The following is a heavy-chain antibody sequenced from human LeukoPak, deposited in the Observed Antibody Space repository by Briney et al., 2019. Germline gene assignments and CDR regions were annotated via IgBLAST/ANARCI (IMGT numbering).Heavy chain of an antibody. CDR3: AKPAISSRGWYYDY. CDR2: IRYDGSNK. V-gene: IGHV3-30*02. Sequence: GGSLRFSCAASGFTFSSYGMHWVRQAPGKGLEWVAFIRYDGSNKYYADSVKGRFTISRDNSKNTLYLQMNSLGAEDTAVYYCAKPAISSRGWYYDYWGQGTLVTVSS. CDR1: GFTFSSYG. D-gene: IGHD6-19*01. J-gene: IGHJ4*02.